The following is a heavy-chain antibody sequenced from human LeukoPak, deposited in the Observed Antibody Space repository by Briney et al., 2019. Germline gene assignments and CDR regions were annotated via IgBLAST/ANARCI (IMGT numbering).Heavy chain of an antibody. J-gene: IGHJ4*02. CDR3: ATVASSGFDY. CDR1: GFTFSSYS. D-gene: IGHD3-10*01. CDR2: ISNSSSYI. Sequence: GGSLRLSCAASGFTFSSYSMNWVRQAPGKGLEWVSSISNSSSYIYYADSVKGRFTISRDNAKNSLYLQMNSLRAEDTAVYYCATVASSGFDYWGQGTLVTVSS. V-gene: IGHV3-21*01.